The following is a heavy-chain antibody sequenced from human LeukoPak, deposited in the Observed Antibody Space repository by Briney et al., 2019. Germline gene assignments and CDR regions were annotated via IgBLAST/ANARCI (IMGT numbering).Heavy chain of an antibody. V-gene: IGHV3-7*01. Sequence: GGSLRLSCAASGFPFSAYWMSWFRRAPGKGREGVGNIKQAGSEKDYVVSVNGRSTISRDNSKNSLYLQMNSLSVEDTAIYYCARHNRGGDWDYWGQGTLVTVSS. D-gene: IGHD3-16*01. CDR2: IKQAGSEK. CDR1: GFPFSAYW. J-gene: IGHJ4*02. CDR3: ARHNRGGDWDY.